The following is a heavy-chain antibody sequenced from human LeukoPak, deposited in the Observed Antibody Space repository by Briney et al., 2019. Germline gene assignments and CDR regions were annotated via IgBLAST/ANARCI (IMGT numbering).Heavy chain of an antibody. CDR3: ARAYSYGLKVPS. CDR1: GGSISSGSYY. D-gene: IGHD5-18*01. J-gene: IGHJ3*01. Sequence: SQTLSLACTVSGGSISSGSYYWSWIRQPAGKGLEWIGRIYTSGSTNYNPSLKSRVTISVDTSKNQFSLKLSSVTAADSAVYYCARAYSYGLKVPSWGQGTTVTVSS. CDR2: IYTSGST. V-gene: IGHV4-61*02.